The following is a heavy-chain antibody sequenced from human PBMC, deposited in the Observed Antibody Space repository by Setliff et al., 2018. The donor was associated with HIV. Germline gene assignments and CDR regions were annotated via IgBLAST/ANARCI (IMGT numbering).Heavy chain of an antibody. CDR2: IWYDASKK. CDR3: VKDVVKFWSGSGALDF. CDR1: GFTFNSYG. D-gene: IGHD3-3*01. Sequence: SLKISCAASGFTFNSYGMHWVRQAPGKGLEWVALIWYDASKKEYADSVKGRFNILRDDSKKTVDLQMNSLRADDTAVYYCVKDVVKFWSGSGALDFWGPGTLVTGSS. J-gene: IGHJ4*02. V-gene: IGHV3-33*06.